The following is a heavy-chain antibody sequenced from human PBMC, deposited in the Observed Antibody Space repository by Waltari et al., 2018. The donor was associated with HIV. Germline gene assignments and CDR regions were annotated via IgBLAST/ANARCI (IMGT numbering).Heavy chain of an antibody. D-gene: IGHD2-21*01. Sequence: QVQLRESGPRLVQTSETLSLICSVSGSSLVDAYYWACIRKSPDVGLEWIATIYHNGETDDNPSFGGRVTTSVDISRNRFSLKMTSMRATDTALYFCARDWGLSTGPFDFWGQGIHVTVSS. CDR3: ARDWGLSTGPFDF. CDR1: GSSLVDAYY. CDR2: IYHNGET. J-gene: IGHJ4*02. V-gene: IGHV4-38-2*02.